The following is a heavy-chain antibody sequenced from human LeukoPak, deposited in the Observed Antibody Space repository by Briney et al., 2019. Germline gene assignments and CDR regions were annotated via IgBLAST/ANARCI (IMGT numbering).Heavy chain of an antibody. V-gene: IGHV3-30*03. CDR1: GFTFSRYW. CDR3: ARSLVGGFFGVVTLSHFDY. J-gene: IGHJ4*02. Sequence: GGSLRLSCATSGFTFSRYWMSWVRQAPGKGLEWVAVISYDGSNKYYADSVKGRFTISRDNSKNTLYLQMNSLRAEDTAVYYCARSLVGGFFGVVTLSHFDYWGQGTLVTVSS. CDR2: ISYDGSNK. D-gene: IGHD3-3*01.